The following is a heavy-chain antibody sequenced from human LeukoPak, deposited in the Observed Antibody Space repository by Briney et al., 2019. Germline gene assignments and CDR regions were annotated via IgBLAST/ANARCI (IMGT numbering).Heavy chain of an antibody. Sequence: PGASLRLSCAASGFTFSCYAMSWVRQAPGKGLEWVSAISGSGGSTYYADSVKGRFTISRDNSKNTLYLQMNSLRAEDTAVYYCAKAYFMGATTGWFDPWGQGTLVTVSS. V-gene: IGHV3-23*01. D-gene: IGHD1-26*01. CDR2: ISGSGGST. CDR1: GFTFSCYA. J-gene: IGHJ5*02. CDR3: AKAYFMGATTGWFDP.